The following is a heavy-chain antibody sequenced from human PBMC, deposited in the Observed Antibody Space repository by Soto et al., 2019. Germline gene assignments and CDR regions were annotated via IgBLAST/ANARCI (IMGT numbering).Heavy chain of an antibody. J-gene: IGHJ6*02. CDR3: ARGGYSSSWYGADYYYYGMDV. V-gene: IGHV4-4*02. Sequence: SETLSLTCAVSCGSISSSNWWSRVRQPPGKGLEWIGEIYHSGSTNYNPSLKSRVTISVDKSKNQFSLKLSSVTAADTAVYYCARGGYSSSWYGADYYYYGMDVWGQGTTVTVSS. D-gene: IGHD6-13*01. CDR1: CGSISSSNW. CDR2: IYHSGST.